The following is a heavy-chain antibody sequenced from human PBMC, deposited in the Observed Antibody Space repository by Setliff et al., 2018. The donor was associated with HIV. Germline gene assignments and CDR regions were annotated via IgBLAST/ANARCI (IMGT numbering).Heavy chain of an antibody. D-gene: IGHD3-16*01. CDR3: ATLNEYAYQTGGWFDP. Sequence: SVKVSCKASGGGFSNHAITWVRQAPGQGLEWMGVIIPIFTTTDYAQKFRGRLTTNADESTDTAYMELRSLRSADTAIYYCATLNEYAYQTGGWFDPWGQGTPVTV. V-gene: IGHV1-69*13. CDR2: IIPIFTTT. CDR1: GGGFSNHA. J-gene: IGHJ5*02.